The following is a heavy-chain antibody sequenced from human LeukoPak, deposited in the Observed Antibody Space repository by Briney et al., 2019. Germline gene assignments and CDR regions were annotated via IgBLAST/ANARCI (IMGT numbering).Heavy chain of an antibody. Sequence: SVKVSCKASGGTFSSYAISWVRQAPGQGLEWMGGIVPIFGTANYAQKFQGRVTITADKSTSTAYMELSSLRSEDTAAYYCASLGGDIVATIDYWGQGTLVTVSS. CDR3: ASLGGDIVATIDY. V-gene: IGHV1-69*06. J-gene: IGHJ4*02. CDR1: GGTFSSYA. D-gene: IGHD5-12*01. CDR2: IVPIFGTA.